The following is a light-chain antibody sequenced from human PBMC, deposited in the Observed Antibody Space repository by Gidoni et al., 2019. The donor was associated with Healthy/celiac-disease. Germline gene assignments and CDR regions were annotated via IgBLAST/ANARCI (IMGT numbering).Light chain of an antibody. J-gene: IGKJ4*01. Sequence: DIVMTQSADSLAVSLGERATINCKSSQGVLYSSNNKNYLAWYQQKPGQPPKLLIYLASTRESGVPDRFSGSGSGTDFTLTISSLQAEDVAVYSCQQYYRTPPTFGGGTKVEIK. V-gene: IGKV4-1*01. CDR2: LAS. CDR3: QQYYRTPPT. CDR1: QGVLYSSNNKNY.